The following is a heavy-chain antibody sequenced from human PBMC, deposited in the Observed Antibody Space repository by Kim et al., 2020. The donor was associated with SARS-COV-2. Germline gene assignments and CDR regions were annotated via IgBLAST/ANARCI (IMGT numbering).Heavy chain of an antibody. CDR2: IKSKTDGGTT. CDR3: TTATRPYGDYGDY. D-gene: IGHD4-17*01. CDR1: GFTFSNAW. J-gene: IGHJ4*02. V-gene: IGHV3-15*01. Sequence: GGSLRLSCAASGFTFSNAWMSWVRQAPGKGLEWVGRIKSKTDGGTTDYAAPVKGRFTISRDDSKNTLYLQMNSLKTEDTAVYYCTTATRPYGDYGDYWGQGTLVTVSS.